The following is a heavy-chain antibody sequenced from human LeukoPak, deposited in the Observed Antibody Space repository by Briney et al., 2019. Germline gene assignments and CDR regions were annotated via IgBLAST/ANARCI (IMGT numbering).Heavy chain of an antibody. CDR1: GFTFTSSA. Sequence: GASVKVSCKASGFTFTSSAVQWVRQARGQRLEWIGWIVVGSGNTNHAQKFQERVTITRDMSTSTAYMELSSLRSEDTAVYYCAARSWYSSGWNFDYWGQGTLVTVSS. CDR3: AARSWYSSGWNFDY. V-gene: IGHV1-58*01. CDR2: IVVGSGNT. J-gene: IGHJ4*02. D-gene: IGHD6-19*01.